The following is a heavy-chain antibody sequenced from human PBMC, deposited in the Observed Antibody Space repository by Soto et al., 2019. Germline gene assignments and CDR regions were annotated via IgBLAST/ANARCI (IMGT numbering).Heavy chain of an antibody. Sequence: QVQLVQSGAEVKKPGASVKVSCKASGYTFTGYYMHWVRQAPGQGLEWMGWINPNSGGTNYAQKFQGRVTMTRDTSLSTAYMELSRLRSDDTAVYYCARSIAAAGNLRCGMGYCGQGTLFTVSA. CDR3: ARSIAAAGNLRCGMGY. D-gene: IGHD6-13*01. V-gene: IGHV1-2*02. CDR1: GYTFTGYY. CDR2: INPNSGGT. J-gene: IGHJ4*02.